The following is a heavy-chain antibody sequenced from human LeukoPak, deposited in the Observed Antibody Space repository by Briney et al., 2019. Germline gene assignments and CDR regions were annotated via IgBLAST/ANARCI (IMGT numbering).Heavy chain of an antibody. V-gene: IGHV1-2*02. D-gene: IGHD5/OR15-5a*01. CDR3: ARGQMRGVVSTTPFDY. CDR1: GYTFNGYY. Sequence: ASVKVSCKASGYTFNGYYMHWVRQAPGQGLEWMGWINPNSGDTNYAQKFQGRVTMTRDTSISTAYMELSRLRSDDTAVYYCARGQMRGVVSTTPFDYWGQGTLVTVSS. CDR2: INPNSGDT. J-gene: IGHJ4*02.